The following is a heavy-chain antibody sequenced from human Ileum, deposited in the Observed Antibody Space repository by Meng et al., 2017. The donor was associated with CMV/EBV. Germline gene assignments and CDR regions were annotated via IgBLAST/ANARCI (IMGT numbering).Heavy chain of an antibody. Sequence: GGSLRLSCAASGFTFSSYWMSWVRQAPGKGLEWVAVISNDGSNKYYADSVKGRFTISRDNSKNTLYLQMNSQGAEGTAVYYCATGQERYHYWGQGTLVTVSS. J-gene: IGHJ4*02. CDR1: GFTFSSYW. V-gene: IGHV3-30*05. D-gene: IGHD1-1*01. CDR3: ATGQERYHY. CDR2: ISNDGSNK.